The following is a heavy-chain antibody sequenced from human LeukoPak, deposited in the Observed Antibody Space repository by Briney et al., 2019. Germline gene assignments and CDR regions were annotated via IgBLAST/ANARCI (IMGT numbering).Heavy chain of an antibody. D-gene: IGHD1-26*01. Sequence: PGGSLRLSCAASGFTFSIYAIHWVRQAPGKGLEWVAVISFDGSNKYYADSVKGRFTISRDDSKNTLYLQMNCLRAEDTAVYYCAREATGVMGANDDWGQGTLVTVSS. CDR3: AREATGVMGANDD. CDR1: GFTFSIYA. J-gene: IGHJ4*02. V-gene: IGHV3-30-3*01. CDR2: ISFDGSNK.